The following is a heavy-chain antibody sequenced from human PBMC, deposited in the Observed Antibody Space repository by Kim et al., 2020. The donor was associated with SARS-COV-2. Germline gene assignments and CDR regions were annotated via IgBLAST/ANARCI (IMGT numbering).Heavy chain of an antibody. CDR3: ASQTYYYDSSGYRTRGYYSYGMYA. D-gene: IGHD3-22*01. Sequence: SETLSLTCTVSGGSISSYYCSWIRQPPGKGLEWIGYIYYSGTTNYNPSIKSRVPISVDTSKNQFSLKLSSVTAADTAVYYCASQTYYYDSSGYRTRGYYSYGMYAWGQGTPFTVSS. CDR2: IYYSGTT. V-gene: IGHV4-59*01. J-gene: IGHJ6*02. CDR1: GGSISSYY.